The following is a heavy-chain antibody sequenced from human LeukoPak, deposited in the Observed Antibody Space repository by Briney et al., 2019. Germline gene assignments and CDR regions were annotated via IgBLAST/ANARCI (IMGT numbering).Heavy chain of an antibody. CDR2: IYSGGST. D-gene: IGHD1/OR15-1a*01. J-gene: IGHJ6*03. CDR3: ARGGGKQPYYYYYLDV. Sequence: GGSLRLSCAAPGFTVSSNYMSWVRQTPGKGLEWVSLIYSGGSTYFVDSVKGRFTVSRDISRNTLSLQMNNLRAEDTAVYYCARGGGKQPYYYYYLDVWGKGTTVTVSS. V-gene: IGHV3-53*01. CDR1: GFTVSSNY.